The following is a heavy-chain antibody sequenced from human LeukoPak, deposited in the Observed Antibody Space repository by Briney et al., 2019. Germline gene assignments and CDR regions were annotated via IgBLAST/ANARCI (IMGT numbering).Heavy chain of an antibody. CDR1: EFTFSTYW. CDR3: ARVETAHYYDSSGPVEY. D-gene: IGHD3-22*01. CDR2: IKQDASET. V-gene: IGHV3-7*01. Sequence: PGGSLRLACAASEFTFSTYWMSWVRQAPGKELEWVANIKQDASETYYVDSVKGRFTISRDNAKNSVYLQMNSLRAEDTAVYYCARVETAHYYDSSGPVEYWGQGTLVTVSS. J-gene: IGHJ4*02.